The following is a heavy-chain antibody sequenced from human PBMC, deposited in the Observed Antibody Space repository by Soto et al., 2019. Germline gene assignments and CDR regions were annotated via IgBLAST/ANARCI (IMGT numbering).Heavy chain of an antibody. J-gene: IGHJ6*02. Sequence: GGSLRLSWAASGFTFSSYAMSWVRQAPGKRLEWVSTISDSGGYTYNADSVKGRFTISRDNSKNTLYLQMNSLTAEDMAVYYCAKGVLPFYYGMDVWGQGTTVTVSS. CDR3: AKGVLPFYYGMDV. D-gene: IGHD3-3*01. CDR1: GFTFSSYA. CDR2: ISDSGGYT. V-gene: IGHV3-23*01.